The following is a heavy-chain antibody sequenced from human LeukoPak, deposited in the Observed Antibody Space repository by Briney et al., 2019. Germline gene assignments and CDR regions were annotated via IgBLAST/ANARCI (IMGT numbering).Heavy chain of an antibody. D-gene: IGHD6-19*01. V-gene: IGHV1-8*01. J-gene: IGHJ6*03. CDR2: MNPNSGNT. CDR1: GYTFTSYD. Sequence: ASVKVSCEASGYTFTSYDINWVRQATGQGLEWMGWMNPNSGNTGYAQKFQGRVTMTRNTSISTAYMELSSLRSEDTAVYYCARTSGWSHYMDVWGKGTTVTVSS. CDR3: ARTSGWSHYMDV.